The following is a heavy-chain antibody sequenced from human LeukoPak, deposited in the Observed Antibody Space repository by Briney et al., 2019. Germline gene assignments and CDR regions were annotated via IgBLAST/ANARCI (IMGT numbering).Heavy chain of an antibody. Sequence: GGSLRLSCAASGFTFSSYAMHWVRQAPGKGLEWVAVISYDGGNKYYADSVKGRFTISIDNSKNTLYLQMNSLRAEDTAVYYCARRLTALYYDFWSGYYYLDYWGQGTLVTVSS. J-gene: IGHJ4*02. D-gene: IGHD3-3*01. CDR1: GFTFSSYA. CDR2: ISYDGGNK. V-gene: IGHV3-30-3*01. CDR3: ARRLTALYYDFWSGYYYLDY.